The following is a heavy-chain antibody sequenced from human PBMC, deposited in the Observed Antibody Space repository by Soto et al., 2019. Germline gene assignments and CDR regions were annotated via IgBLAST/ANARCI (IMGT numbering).Heavy chain of an antibody. J-gene: IGHJ3*02. CDR1: GFTFTTSS. Sequence: EVQVLESGGDLVQPGGSLRLTCEVSGFTFTTSSINWVRQAPGKGLEWVSSISGNGYTTYYADSVTGRFTISTDNSKSTVFLQMNSLRVEDTALYYCAKGVEHSTADAFETWGQGTMVTVSS. D-gene: IGHD5-18*01. V-gene: IGHV3-23*01. CDR2: ISGNGYTT. CDR3: AKGVEHSTADAFET.